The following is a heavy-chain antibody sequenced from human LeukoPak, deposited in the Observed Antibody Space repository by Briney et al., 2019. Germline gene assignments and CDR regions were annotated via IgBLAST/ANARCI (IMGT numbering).Heavy chain of an antibody. Sequence: GGSLRLSCAASGFSFRTYGMSWVRQAPGKRLEWVSGISGSGDNTHNADFVKGRFTISRDGSKNTLSLQMNSLRVEDTAVYYCARDHGFGGAPGNNWFDPWGQGTLVTVSS. D-gene: IGHD2-21*01. CDR2: ISGSGDNT. V-gene: IGHV3-23*01. CDR3: ARDHGFGGAPGNNWFDP. CDR1: GFSFRTYG. J-gene: IGHJ5*02.